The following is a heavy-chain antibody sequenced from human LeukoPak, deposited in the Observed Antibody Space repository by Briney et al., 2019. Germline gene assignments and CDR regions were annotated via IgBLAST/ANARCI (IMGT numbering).Heavy chain of an antibody. Sequence: ASVKVSCKASGYTFTGYYMHWVRQAPGQGLEWMGWINPNSGGTNYAQKFQGRVTMTRDTSISTAYMELSRLRSDDTAVYYCARDAAITMVRGVIITLRFDLWGQGTLVTVSS. CDR1: GYTFTGYY. J-gene: IGHJ5*02. D-gene: IGHD3-10*01. V-gene: IGHV1-2*02. CDR2: INPNSGGT. CDR3: ARDAAITMVRGVIITLRFDL.